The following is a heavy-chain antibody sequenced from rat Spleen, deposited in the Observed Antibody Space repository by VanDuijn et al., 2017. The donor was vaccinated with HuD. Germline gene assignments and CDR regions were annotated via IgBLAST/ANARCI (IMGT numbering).Heavy chain of an antibody. Sequence: EVRLVESGGGLVQPGRSLKLSCAASGFNFDDSWMGWVRQAPGKGLEWIGEINKDSSTIKYVPSLKDKLTISRDNAQNTLYLQMSKLGSEDTAIYYFVREAFGVDYWGQGVMVTVSS. CDR2: INKDSSTI. CDR3: VREAFGVDY. V-gene: IGHV4-2*01. D-gene: IGHD4-3*01. CDR1: GFNFDDSW. J-gene: IGHJ2*01.